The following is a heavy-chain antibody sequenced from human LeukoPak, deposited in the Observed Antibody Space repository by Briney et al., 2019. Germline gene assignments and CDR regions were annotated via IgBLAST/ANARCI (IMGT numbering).Heavy chain of an antibody. Sequence: GGSLRLSCAASGFTFSSYSMNWVRQAPGKGLEWVSSISSSSSYIYYADSVKGRFTISRDNAKNSLYLQMNSLRAEDTAVYYCARDSEAYSSGWYAPNPFDYWGQGTLVTVSS. J-gene: IGHJ4*02. D-gene: IGHD6-19*01. V-gene: IGHV3-21*01. CDR3: ARDSEAYSSGWYAPNPFDY. CDR2: ISSSSSYI. CDR1: GFTFSSYS.